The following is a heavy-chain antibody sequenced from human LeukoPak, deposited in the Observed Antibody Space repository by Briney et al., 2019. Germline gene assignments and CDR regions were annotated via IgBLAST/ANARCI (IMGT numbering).Heavy chain of an antibody. J-gene: IGHJ4*02. CDR1: GFTFNNYP. Sequence: GRSLRLSCAASGFTFNNYPMHWGRQAPGKGLEWVAVISLDGRDKHYADSVKGRFTISRDNSKTTVYLQMNSLRAEDTAIYYCTRDQEEAAADYYFDSWGQGTLVTVSS. CDR2: ISLDGRDK. V-gene: IGHV3-30-3*01. D-gene: IGHD6-13*01. CDR3: TRDQEEAAADYYFDS.